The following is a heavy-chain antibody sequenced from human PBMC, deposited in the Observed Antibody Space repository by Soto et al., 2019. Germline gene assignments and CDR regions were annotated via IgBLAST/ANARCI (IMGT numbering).Heavy chain of an antibody. J-gene: IGHJ3*02. D-gene: IGHD2-8*01. CDR2: IKSKTDGGTT. CDR1: GFTFSNAW. Sequence: GGSLRLSCAASGFTFSNAWMSWVRQAPGKGLEWVGRIKSKTDGGTTDYAAPVKGRFTISRDDSKNTLYLQMNSLKTEDTAVYYCTTGANVGGTDGFDIWGQGTMVTVSS. V-gene: IGHV3-15*01. CDR3: TTGANVGGTDGFDI.